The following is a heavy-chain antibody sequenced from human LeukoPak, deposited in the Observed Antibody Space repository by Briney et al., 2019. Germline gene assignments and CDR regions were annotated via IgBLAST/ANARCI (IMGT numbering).Heavy chain of an antibody. CDR3: ASAAGWELGY. CDR1: GSTFSRYW. J-gene: IGHJ4*02. D-gene: IGHD3-10*01. Sequence: PGGSLRLSCAASGSTFSRYWMSWVRQTPEKGLEWVANIKQDGSEKNYVDSVEGRFTISRDNAKNSLYLQMNSLRAEDTAVYYCASAAGWELGYWGQGTLVTVSS. V-gene: IGHV3-7*01. CDR2: IKQDGSEK.